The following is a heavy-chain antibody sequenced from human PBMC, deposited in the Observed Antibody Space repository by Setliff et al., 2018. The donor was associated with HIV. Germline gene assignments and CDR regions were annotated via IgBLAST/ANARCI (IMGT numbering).Heavy chain of an antibody. J-gene: IGHJ4*02. CDR1: GDSISSGNYY. D-gene: IGHD6-13*01. Sequence: PSETLSLTCTFSGDSISSGNYYWSWIRQPAGKGLEWIGRIYSTGSTNYNPSLKSRVTISSDTSKNLFSLKLTTVTAADAAVYYCARSPSYRSSWEYYFDYWGQGILVTVSS. CDR3: ARSPSYRSSWEYYFDY. CDR2: IYSTGST. V-gene: IGHV4-61*02.